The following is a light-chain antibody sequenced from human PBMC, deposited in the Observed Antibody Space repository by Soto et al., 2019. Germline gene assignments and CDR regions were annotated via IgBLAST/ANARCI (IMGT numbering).Light chain of an antibody. CDR2: RAS. J-gene: IGKJ3*01. Sequence: DIQMTQSPSTLSASVGDRVTITCRASQSVDSSLVWYQQKPGKAPNLLIYRASTLESGVPSRFSGSGSGTEFTLTISSLQPDDFATYYCQQHRDYPITFGPGTRVDMK. CDR1: QSVDSS. V-gene: IGKV1-5*03. CDR3: QQHRDYPIT.